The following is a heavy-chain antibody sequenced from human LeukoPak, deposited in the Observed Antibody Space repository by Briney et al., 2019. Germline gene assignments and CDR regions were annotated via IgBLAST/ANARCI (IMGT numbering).Heavy chain of an antibody. CDR3: ARDRGAVVAAICDYYYYYYMDV. CDR1: GFTFSSYR. J-gene: IGHJ6*03. Sequence: GGSLRLSCAASGFTFSSYRMSCVPHAPGEGRGWVANLKQDGGEKYYVDSVKGRFTISRDNAKNSLFLKMNSLRAEDTAVYYCARDRGAVVAAICDYYYYYYMDVWGKGTTVTVSS. CDR2: LKQDGGEK. V-gene: IGHV3-7*01. D-gene: IGHD2-15*01.